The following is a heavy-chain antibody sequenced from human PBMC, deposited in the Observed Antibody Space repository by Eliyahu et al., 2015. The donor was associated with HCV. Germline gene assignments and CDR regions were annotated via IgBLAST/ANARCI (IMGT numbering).Heavy chain of an antibody. V-gene: IGHV4-34*01. J-gene: IGHJ3*02. D-gene: IGHD6-13*01. CDR1: GGSFSGYY. CDR3: ARPRGARSSWASNAFDI. Sequence: QVQLQQWGAGLLKPSETLSLTCAVYGGSFSGYYWGWIRQPPGKGLEWIGEINHSGSTNYNPSLKSRVTISVDTSKNQFSLKLSSVTAADTAVYYCARPRGARSSWASNAFDIWGQGTMVTVSS. CDR2: INHSGST.